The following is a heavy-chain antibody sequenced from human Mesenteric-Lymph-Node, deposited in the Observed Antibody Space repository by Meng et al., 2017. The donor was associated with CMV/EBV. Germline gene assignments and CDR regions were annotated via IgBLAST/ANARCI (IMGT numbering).Heavy chain of an antibody. CDR1: GFTFSTYG. Sequence: GESLKISCAASGFTFSTYGLNWVRRAPGKGLEWVAVIWSDGSKEHYADSVRGRFTISRDNSKNTLFLQMDSLRPEDTSIYYCATKFGDDFDHWGQGTLVTVSS. CDR3: ATKFGDDFDH. CDR2: IWSDGSKE. V-gene: IGHV3-33*03. D-gene: IGHD3-16*01. J-gene: IGHJ4*02.